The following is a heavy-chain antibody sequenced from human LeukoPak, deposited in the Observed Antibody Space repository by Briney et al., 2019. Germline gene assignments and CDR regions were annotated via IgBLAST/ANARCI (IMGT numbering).Heavy chain of an antibody. CDR2: ISHTGNT. V-gene: IGHV4-34*01. J-gene: IGHJ4*02. CDR1: GFTVSSNY. CDR3: ARGPGHSFKY. Sequence: GSLRLSCAASGFTVSSNYMGWVRQAPGKGLEWLGEISHTGNTHYNPSLKSRVTVSVDISADMSTTRVSLNLKSVTAADTAIYYCARGPGHSFKYWGQGTRVTVSS. D-gene: IGHD1-1*01.